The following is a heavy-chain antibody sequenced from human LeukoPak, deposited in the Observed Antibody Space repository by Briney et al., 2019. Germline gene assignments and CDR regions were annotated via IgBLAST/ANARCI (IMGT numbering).Heavy chain of an antibody. Sequence: GASVKVSCKASGYTFTSYGISWVRQAPGQGLEWMGWISAYNGNTNYAQKLQGRVTMTTDTSTSTAYMELRSLRSDDTAVYYCARAGYGDNPYNWFDPWGQGTLVTVSS. CDR2: ISAYNGNT. CDR3: ARAGYGDNPYNWFDP. CDR1: GYTFTSYG. J-gene: IGHJ5*02. D-gene: IGHD4-17*01. V-gene: IGHV1-18*01.